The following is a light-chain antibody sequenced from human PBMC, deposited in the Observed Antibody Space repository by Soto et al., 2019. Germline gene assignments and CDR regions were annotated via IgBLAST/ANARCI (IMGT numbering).Light chain of an antibody. J-gene: IGKJ1*01. CDR1: QSLNKY. Sequence: DIQMTQSPSSLSASVGDSVTITCRASQSLNKYLNWYQHKPGKAHSLLIYGASSLHSADPARFSGAGGGTYFTLTINCLQPEDSATYYGPQTYSTPGTCGRGTKVEI. CDR2: GAS. V-gene: IGKV1-39*01. CDR3: PQTYSTPGT.